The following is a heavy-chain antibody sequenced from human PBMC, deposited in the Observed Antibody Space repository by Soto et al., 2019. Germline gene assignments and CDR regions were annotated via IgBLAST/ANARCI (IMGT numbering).Heavy chain of an antibody. CDR3: ARDRQFWGGSYVVFAYKYGMDV. J-gene: IGHJ6*02. CDR1: GFTFSSYG. CDR2: VWYDGSNQ. Sequence: QVQLVESGGGVVQPGGSLRLSCAASGFTFSSYGMHWVRQAPGKGLQWVALVWYDGSNQYYADSVKGRFTNSRDNSKNTLHLQLNSLGAEDTAVYFCARDRQFWGGSYVVFAYKYGMDVWGQGTTVTVSS. D-gene: IGHD3-3*01. V-gene: IGHV3-33*01.